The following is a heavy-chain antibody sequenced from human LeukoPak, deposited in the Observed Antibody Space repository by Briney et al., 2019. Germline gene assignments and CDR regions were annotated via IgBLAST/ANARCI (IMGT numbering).Heavy chain of an antibody. CDR2: IYSGGSP. J-gene: IGHJ4*02. Sequence: GGSLRLSCAASGFTVSSTYMSWVRQAPVKGLEWVSVIYSGGSPYYADSVKGRFTISRDSSKNTVYLQMNSLRAEDTAVYHCARGGPFTGTISTPRASDYWGQGILVTVSS. D-gene: IGHD1-7*01. CDR3: ARGGPFTGTISTPRASDY. V-gene: IGHV3-66*01. CDR1: GFTVSSTY.